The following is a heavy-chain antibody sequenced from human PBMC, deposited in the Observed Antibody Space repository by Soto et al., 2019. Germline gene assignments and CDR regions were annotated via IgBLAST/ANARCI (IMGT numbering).Heavy chain of an antibody. CDR3: ERAKSYSNLFDY. Sequence: QVQLVQSGAEVKKPGASVKVSCKASGYTFTGYYMHWVRQAPGQGLEWMGWINPNSGGTNYAQKFQGRVTMTSDTSISTAYMELSRLRYDDTAVYYCERAKSYSNLFDYWGQGTLVTVSS. V-gene: IGHV1-2*02. CDR1: GYTFTGYY. J-gene: IGHJ4*02. D-gene: IGHD4-4*01. CDR2: INPNSGGT.